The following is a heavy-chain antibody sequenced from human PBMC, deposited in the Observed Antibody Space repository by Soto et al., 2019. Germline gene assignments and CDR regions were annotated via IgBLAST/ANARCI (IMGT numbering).Heavy chain of an antibody. CDR3: TKNCYFCSWGMDL. J-gene: IGHJ6*02. V-gene: IGHV3-23*01. D-gene: IGHD2-21*02. Sequence: VRQAPGKGLEWVAIISSSGDGTYYVDSVKGRFTISRDNSRNTLNLQMNSLRAEDTAVYYCTKNCYFCSWGMDLWRQRSTATVTS. CDR2: ISSSGDGT.